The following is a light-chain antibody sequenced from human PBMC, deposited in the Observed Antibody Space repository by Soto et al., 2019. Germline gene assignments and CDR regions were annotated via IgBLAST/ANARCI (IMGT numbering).Light chain of an antibody. CDR1: QSISTY. CDR2: AAS. J-gene: IGKJ2*01. V-gene: IGKV1-39*01. CDR3: QQSYSSPRT. Sequence: DIQMTQSPSSLSASVGDRVTITCRASQSISTYLNWYQQRPGKAPKLLIHAASSLQSGITSRFSGSGSETDFTLAISSLQPEDSATYYCQQSYSSPRTFGQGTKLEIK.